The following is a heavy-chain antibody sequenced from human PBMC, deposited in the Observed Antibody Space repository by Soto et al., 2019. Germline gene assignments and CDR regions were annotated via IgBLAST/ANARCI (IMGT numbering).Heavy chain of an antibody. Sequence: ASVKVSCKASGFTFTSSAVQWARQARGQRLEWIGWIVVGSGNTNYAQKFQERVTITRDMSTSTAYMELSSLRSEDTAVYCCAASYYYDSSGYPDWAFDYWGQGTLVTVSS. CDR2: IVVGSGNT. CDR1: GFTFTSSA. D-gene: IGHD3-22*01. CDR3: AASYYYDSSGYPDWAFDY. V-gene: IGHV1-58*01. J-gene: IGHJ4*02.